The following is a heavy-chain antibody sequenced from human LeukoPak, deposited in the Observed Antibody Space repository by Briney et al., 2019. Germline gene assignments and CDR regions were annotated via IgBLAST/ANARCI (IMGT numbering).Heavy chain of an antibody. CDR1: GFTFRNYW. CDR2: IKDDGRQK. J-gene: IGHJ4*02. Sequence: PGGSLRLSCAASGFTFRNYWMTWVRQAPGKGLEWVANIKDDGRQKYYVDSVKGRFAISRVNAKNSLALQMNSLRAEDTAVYYCARDDGRGWAHWGQGTLVTVSS. D-gene: IGHD1-26*01. V-gene: IGHV3-7*01. CDR3: ARDDGRGWAH.